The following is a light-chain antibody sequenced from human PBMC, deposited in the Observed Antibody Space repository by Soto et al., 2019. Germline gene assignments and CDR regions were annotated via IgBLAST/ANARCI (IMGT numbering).Light chain of an antibody. V-gene: IGKV3-15*01. CDR3: QQYNNSWT. CDR2: GAS. J-gene: IGKJ1*01. CDR1: QSVSSN. Sequence: IGMKQSPSALSGSPGERATLSCRASQSVSSNLAWYHQKPGQAPRLLISGASTRGAGVPARLSGSGSGTEFPLTIISLQSEDFAVYYCQQYNNSWTFGQGTKVDIK.